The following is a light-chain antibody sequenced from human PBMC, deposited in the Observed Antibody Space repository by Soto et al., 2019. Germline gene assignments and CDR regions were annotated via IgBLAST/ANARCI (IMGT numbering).Light chain of an antibody. CDR3: QQYDNLPLT. CDR1: QGISNY. J-gene: IGKJ3*01. V-gene: IGKV1-33*01. Sequence: DLQMTQSPSSLSASVGDRVTITCQASQGISNYLNWYQQKPGKAPKLLIYDASNLETGVPSRFSGSGSGTDFTFTISSLQPEDIATYYCQQYDNLPLTFGPGTKVDIK. CDR2: DAS.